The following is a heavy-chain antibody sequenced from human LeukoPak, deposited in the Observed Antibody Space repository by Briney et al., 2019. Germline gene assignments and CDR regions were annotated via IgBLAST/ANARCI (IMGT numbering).Heavy chain of an antibody. D-gene: IGHD3-10*01. CDR2: IYHSGST. Sequence: SETLSLTCTVSGYSISSGYYWGWIRQPPGKGLEWIGSIYHSGSTYYNPSLKSRVTISVDTSKNQFSLKLSSVTAADTAVYYCARGAYGSGSFQYFQHWGQGTLVTVSS. CDR3: ARGAYGSGSFQYFQH. CDR1: GYSISSGYY. V-gene: IGHV4-38-2*02. J-gene: IGHJ1*01.